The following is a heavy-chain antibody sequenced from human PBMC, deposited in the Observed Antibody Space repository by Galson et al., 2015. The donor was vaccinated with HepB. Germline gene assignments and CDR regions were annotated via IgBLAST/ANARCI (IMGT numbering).Heavy chain of an antibody. Sequence: SLRLSCAASGFPFISSALHWVRQALGKRLEWVAVISYDGRNKNYADSVKGRFTISRDNSKNTLYLQMNSRRAEDTLVSYLARGLKRGYSYGHVSAHPTGVWGQGTMVTVSS. CDR1: GFPFISSA. V-gene: IGHV3-30*04. CDR3: ARGLKRGYSYGHVSAHPTGV. J-gene: IGHJ3*01. D-gene: IGHD5-18*01. CDR2: ISYDGRNK.